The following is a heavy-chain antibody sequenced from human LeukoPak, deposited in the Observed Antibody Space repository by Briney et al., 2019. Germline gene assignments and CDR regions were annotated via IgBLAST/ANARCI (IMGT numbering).Heavy chain of an antibody. CDR2: IKLDGSEK. V-gene: IGHV3-7*03. D-gene: IGHD3-3*01. Sequence: GGSLRLSCVASGFTFGKYWMSWVRQAPGKGLEWVANIKLDGSEKNYVDSVKGRFTISRDNTKNSLYLRMNSLRVEDTAVFYCARDQYDTWSRRGNFDSWGQGTLVIVSS. CDR3: ARDQYDTWSRRGNFDS. J-gene: IGHJ4*02. CDR1: GFTFGKYW.